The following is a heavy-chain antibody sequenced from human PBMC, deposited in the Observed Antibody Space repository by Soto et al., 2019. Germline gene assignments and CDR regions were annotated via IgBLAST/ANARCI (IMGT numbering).Heavy chain of an antibody. J-gene: IGHJ6*02. CDR2: IKSKTDGGTT. D-gene: IGHD3-16*02. V-gene: IGHV3-15*01. Sequence: SFAASGFTFSNAWMSWVRQAPGKGLEWVGRIKSKTDGGTTDYAAPVKGRFTISRDDSKNTLYLQMNSLKTEDTAVYYCTTLYDYVWGSYRMDYYGMDVWGQGTTVTVSS. CDR1: GFTFSNAW. CDR3: TTLYDYVWGSYRMDYYGMDV.